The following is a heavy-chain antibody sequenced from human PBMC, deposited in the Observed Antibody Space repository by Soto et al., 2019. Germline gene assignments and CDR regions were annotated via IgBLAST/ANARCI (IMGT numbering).Heavy chain of an antibody. D-gene: IGHD1-7*01. CDR1: GYTFSDFD. Sequence: QMQLVQSGAEVKKPGASVKVSCKASGYTFSDFDIHWVRQATGQGLEWMGWMNPNSGDTGYAQKFQGRVTMTRNASITTAYMELSSLRSEDTAVYYCARWLWNYADYWGQGTLVTVSP. J-gene: IGHJ4*02. CDR2: MNPNSGDT. V-gene: IGHV1-8*01. CDR3: ARWLWNYADY.